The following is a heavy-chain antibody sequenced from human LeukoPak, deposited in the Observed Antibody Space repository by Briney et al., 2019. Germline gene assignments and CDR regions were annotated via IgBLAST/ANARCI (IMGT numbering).Heavy chain of an antibody. CDR1: GYTFTGYY. D-gene: IGHD2-15*01. Sequence: GASVKVSCKASGYTFTGYYMHWVRQAPGQGLEWMGWISAYNGNTNYAQKLQGRVTMTTDTSTSTAYMELRSLRSDDTAVYYCARLAVYSHHAFDIWGQGTMVTVSS. J-gene: IGHJ3*02. V-gene: IGHV1-18*04. CDR3: ARLAVYSHHAFDI. CDR2: ISAYNGNT.